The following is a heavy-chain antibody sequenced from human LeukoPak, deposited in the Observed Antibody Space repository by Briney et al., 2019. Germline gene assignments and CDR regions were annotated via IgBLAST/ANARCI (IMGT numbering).Heavy chain of an antibody. D-gene: IGHD4-11*01. CDR1: GFTFSNYG. V-gene: IGHV3-30*02. CDR3: AKGSNPYPDNFDY. Sequence: GGSLRLSCAASGFTFSNYGMHWVRQAPGKGLEWLAFMRYDGSNTHYADSVKGRFTISRDNAKNTLYLQMTSLRAEDTARYYCAKGSNPYPDNFDYWGQGTLVTVSS. CDR2: MRYDGSNT. J-gene: IGHJ4*02.